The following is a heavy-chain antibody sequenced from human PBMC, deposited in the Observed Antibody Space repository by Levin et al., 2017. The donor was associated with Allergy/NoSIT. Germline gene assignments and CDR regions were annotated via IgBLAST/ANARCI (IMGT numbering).Heavy chain of an antibody. V-gene: IGHV3-30*04. CDR2: ISYDGSNK. J-gene: IGHJ4*02. CDR3: ARYYGQAR. Sequence: LSLTCAASGFTFSSYAMHWVRQAPGKGLEWVAVISYDGSNKYYADSVKGRFTISRDNSKNTLYLQMNSLRAEDTAVYYCARYYGQARWGQGTLVTVSS. CDR1: GFTFSSYA. D-gene: IGHD4-17*01.